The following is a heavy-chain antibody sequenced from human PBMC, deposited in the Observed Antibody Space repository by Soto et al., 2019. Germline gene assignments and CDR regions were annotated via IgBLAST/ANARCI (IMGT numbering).Heavy chain of an antibody. J-gene: IGHJ6*02. CDR3: ARGIYYDFWSGYLYGMDV. V-gene: IGHV3-21*01. Sequence: GSLSLSCAASGFTFSSYSMNWVRQAPGKGLEWVSSISSSSSYIYYADSVKGRFTISRDNAKNSLYLQMNSLRAEDTAVYYCARGIYYDFWSGYLYGMDVWGQGTTVTVSS. CDR1: GFTFSSYS. D-gene: IGHD3-3*01. CDR2: ISSSSSYI.